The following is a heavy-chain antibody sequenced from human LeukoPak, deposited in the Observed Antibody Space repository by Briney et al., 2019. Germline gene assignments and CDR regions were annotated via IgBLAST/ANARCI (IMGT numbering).Heavy chain of an antibody. Sequence: GGSLRLSCGASGFTFSSYGMHWVRQAPGKGLEWVAFIRYDGGNKNYADSVKGRFTVSRDNSKNTLYLQMNTLGAEDTAVYYCARDWDYWGQGTLVTVSS. CDR1: GFTFSSYG. J-gene: IGHJ4*02. V-gene: IGHV3-30*02. CDR3: ARDWDY. CDR2: IRYDGGNK.